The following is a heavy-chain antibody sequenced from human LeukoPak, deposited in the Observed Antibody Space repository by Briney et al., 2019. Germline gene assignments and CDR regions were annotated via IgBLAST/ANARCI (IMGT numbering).Heavy chain of an antibody. CDR2: ISYDGSNK. D-gene: IGHD1-26*01. J-gene: IGHJ3*02. CDR3: ARGMAPVGARAIDAFDI. V-gene: IGHV3-30*04. Sequence: GGSLRLSCAASGFTFSSYAMHWVRQAPGKGLEWVAVISYDGSNKYYADSVKGRFTISRDNSKNTLYLQMNSLRAEDTAVYYCARGMAPVGARAIDAFDIWGQGTMVTVSS. CDR1: GFTFSSYA.